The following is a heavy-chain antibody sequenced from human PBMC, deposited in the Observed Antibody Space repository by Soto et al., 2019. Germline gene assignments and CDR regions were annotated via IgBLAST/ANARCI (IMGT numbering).Heavy chain of an antibody. D-gene: IGHD5-12*01. CDR3: ARETVATNYNWFDP. CDR2: IYYSGST. J-gene: IGHJ5*02. Sequence: QVQLQESGPGLVKPSQTLSLTCTVSGGSISSGGYYWSWIRQHPGKGLEWIGYIYYSGSTYYNPPLKSRVTISVDTSKNHFSLKLSSVTAADTAVYYCARETVATNYNWFDPWGQGTLVTVSS. CDR1: GGSISSGGYY. V-gene: IGHV4-31*03.